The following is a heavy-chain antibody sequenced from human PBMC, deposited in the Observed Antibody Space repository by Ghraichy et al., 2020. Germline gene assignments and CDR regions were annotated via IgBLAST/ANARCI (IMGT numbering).Heavy chain of an antibody. Sequence: SETLSLTCAVYGGSFSGYYWSWIRQPPGKGLEWIGEINHSGSTNYNPSLKSRVTISVDTSKNQFSLKLSSVTAADTAVYYCARFAQYQLLSYFDYWGQGTLVTVSS. V-gene: IGHV4-34*01. CDR1: GGSFSGYY. CDR2: INHSGST. CDR3: ARFAQYQLLSYFDY. J-gene: IGHJ4*02. D-gene: IGHD2-2*01.